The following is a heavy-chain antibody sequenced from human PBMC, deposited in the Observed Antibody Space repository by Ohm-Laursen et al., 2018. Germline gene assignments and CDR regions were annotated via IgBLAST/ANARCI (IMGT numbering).Heavy chain of an antibody. Sequence: SLRLSCAASGFTFSNYAMHWVRQAPGKGLEWVSGISWNSGSIGYVDSVQGRFTISRDNAKNLLYLQMNNLRAEDTAMYYCSRDYLSIWGQGTLVTVSS. J-gene: IGHJ3*01. V-gene: IGHV3-9*01. CDR1: GFTFSNYA. CDR3: SRDYLSI. D-gene: IGHD2/OR15-2a*01. CDR2: ISWNSGSI.